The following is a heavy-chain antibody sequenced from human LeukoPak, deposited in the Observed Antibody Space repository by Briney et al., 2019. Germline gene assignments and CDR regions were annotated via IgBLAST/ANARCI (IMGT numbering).Heavy chain of an antibody. CDR3: ARRKPGGSAFDI. J-gene: IGHJ3*02. Sequence: GGSLRLSCAASEFTFNNHGMHWVRQAPGKGLEWLAVVWPDGNDKYYADSVKGRFTISRDNSKNTLYLQMNSLRAEDTAVYYCARRKPGGSAFDIWGQGTMVTVSS. D-gene: IGHD2-15*01. CDR2: VWPDGNDK. CDR1: EFTFNNHG. V-gene: IGHV3-33*01.